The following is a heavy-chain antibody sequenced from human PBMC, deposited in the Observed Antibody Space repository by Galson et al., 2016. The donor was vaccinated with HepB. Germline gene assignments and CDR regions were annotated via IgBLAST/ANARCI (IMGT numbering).Heavy chain of an antibody. CDR1: GFTFDDHG. CDR3: ARGPFLYSSSWNYFDY. J-gene: IGHJ4*02. V-gene: IGHV3-20*01. Sequence: SLRLSCAASGFTFDDHGLSWVRQVPGKGLEWVSGINWNGGSTGYADSVKGRFTISRDNAKNSLYLQMNSLIAEDTALYHCARGPFLYSSSWNYFDYWGQGTLVTVSS. D-gene: IGHD6-13*01. CDR2: INWNGGST.